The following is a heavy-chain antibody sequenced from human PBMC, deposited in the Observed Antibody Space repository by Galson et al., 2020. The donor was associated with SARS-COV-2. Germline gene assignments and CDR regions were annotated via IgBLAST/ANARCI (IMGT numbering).Heavy chain of an antibody. V-gene: IGHV3-11*04. CDR1: GFTFSDYF. J-gene: IGHJ3*02. CDR3: AREGLSHDAFDI. CDR2: IGGSGTTI. Sequence: GESLKISCAASGFTFSDYFMSWIRQAPGKGLEWVSNIGGSGTTIYYADSMKGRFTISRDNAKNSLYLQINSLTVEDTAMYYCAREGLSHDAFDIWGQWTMVTVSS.